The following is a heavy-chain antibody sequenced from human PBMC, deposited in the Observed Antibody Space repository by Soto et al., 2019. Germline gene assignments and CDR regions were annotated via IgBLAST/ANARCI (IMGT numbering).Heavy chain of an antibody. D-gene: IGHD6-19*01. CDR2: IKSKTDGGTT. Sequence: EVQLVESGGGLVKPGGSLRLSCAASGFTFSNAWMNWVRQAPGKGLEWVGRIKSKTDGGTTDYAAPVKGRFTISRDDSKKTLYLKMNSLKTEDTAVYYCTTEGSIAVAGTLGDFDYWGQGTLVTVSS. CDR1: GFTFSNAW. CDR3: TTEGSIAVAGTLGDFDY. V-gene: IGHV3-15*07. J-gene: IGHJ4*02.